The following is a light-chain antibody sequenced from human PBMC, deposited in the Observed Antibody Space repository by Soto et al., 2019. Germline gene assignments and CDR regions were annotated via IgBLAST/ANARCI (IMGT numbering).Light chain of an antibody. CDR1: QSVTSPF. J-gene: IGKJ1*01. CDR3: QQDGSSPRT. Sequence: EIVLTQSPGTLSLSPGERATLSCRASQSVTSPFLAWYQQKPGQPPRLLIYSTSGRATGIPDRFSGSGSGTDFPLTISSLEPEDSAVYYCQQDGSSPRTFGQGTKVEV. V-gene: IGKV3-20*01. CDR2: STS.